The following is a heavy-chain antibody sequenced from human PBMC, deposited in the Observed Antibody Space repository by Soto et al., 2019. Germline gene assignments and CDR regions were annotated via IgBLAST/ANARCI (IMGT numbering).Heavy chain of an antibody. CDR1: GFTFSSYW. CDR2: IKQDGSEE. J-gene: IGHJ6*02. D-gene: IGHD6-13*01. Sequence: EVQLVESGGGLVQPGGSLRLSCVDSGFTFSSYWMSWVRQAPVKGLEWVGNIKQDGSEENYADSVKGRFTISRDNAKKSMYLQMNSLRVEDTAVYYCARIAASGRGWDVWGQGTTVVVSS. V-gene: IGHV3-7*01. CDR3: ARIAASGRGWDV.